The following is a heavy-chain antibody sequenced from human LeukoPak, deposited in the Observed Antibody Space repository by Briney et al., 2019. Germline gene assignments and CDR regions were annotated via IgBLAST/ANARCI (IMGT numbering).Heavy chain of an antibody. J-gene: IGHJ5*02. CDR1: GFTFSSYG. Sequence: GGTLRLSCAASGFTFSSYGMHWVRQAPGKGLEWVAVISYDGSNKYYADSVKGRFTISRDNSKNTLYLQMNSLRAEDTAVYYCAKSIAAAGSTWGQGTLVTVSS. D-gene: IGHD6-13*01. V-gene: IGHV3-30*18. CDR2: ISYDGSNK. CDR3: AKSIAAAGST.